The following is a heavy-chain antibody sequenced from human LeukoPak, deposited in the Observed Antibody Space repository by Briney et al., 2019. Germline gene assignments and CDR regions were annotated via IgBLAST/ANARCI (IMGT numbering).Heavy chain of an antibody. CDR3: VKHVGSRRSNNRFDP. CDR2: VSRFGGTT. D-gene: IGHD6-13*01. Sequence: GGSLRLSCAASGFTFDSYAMSWVRQAPGKGLEWVSAVSRFGGTTYYADSAKGRFTISRDNSNNTVYLQMNSLRVGDTALYYCVKHVGSRRSNNRFDPWGQGTLVTV. J-gene: IGHJ5*02. CDR1: GFTFDSYA. V-gene: IGHV3-23*01.